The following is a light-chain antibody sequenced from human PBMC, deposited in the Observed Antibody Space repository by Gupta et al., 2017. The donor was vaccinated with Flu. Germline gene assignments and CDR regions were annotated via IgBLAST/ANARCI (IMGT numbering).Light chain of an antibody. Sequence: SALPQPPSASGPPGQSVTISCPGTSSDVGGYNYVSCDQQHPTKTPNLMIYEVSKRPAGVPDRFSGSKSGNTASLTVSGRQAEDEADYYGSADAGSNNVVFGGGTKLTVL. CDR1: SSDVGGYNY. V-gene: IGLV2-8*01. J-gene: IGLJ2*01. CDR3: SADAGSNNVV. CDR2: EVS.